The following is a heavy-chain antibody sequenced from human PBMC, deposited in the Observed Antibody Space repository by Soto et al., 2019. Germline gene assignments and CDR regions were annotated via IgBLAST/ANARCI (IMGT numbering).Heavy chain of an antibody. CDR2: IYYSGST. CDR1: GCSISSSSYD. D-gene: IGHD5-18*01. J-gene: IGHJ6*02. V-gene: IGHV4-39*01. CDR3: ACIFSGGYGYGFYYYGMDV. Sequence: SETLSLTCTVSGCSISSSSYDWGWIRQPPGKGLEWIGSIYYSGSTYYNPSLKSRVTISVDTSKNQFSLKLSSVTAADTSVYYCACIFSGGYGYGFYYYGMDVWGQGTTVS.